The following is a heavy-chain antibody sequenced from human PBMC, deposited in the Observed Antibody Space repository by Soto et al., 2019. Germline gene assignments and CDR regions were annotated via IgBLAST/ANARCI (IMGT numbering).Heavy chain of an antibody. CDR2: INPDRGGT. CDR1: GYTFTDYY. CDR3: ARDGPLLQRPYYSYNGMDV. V-gene: IGHV1-2*02. J-gene: IGHJ6*02. Sequence: ASVKVSCKASGYTFTDYYIYWVRQAPGQGLEWMGWINPDRGGTNYAQKFQGRVTMTRDTSITTAYMELRSLRSDDTAVYYCARDGPLLQRPYYSYNGMDVWRQGPTVTASS. D-gene: IGHD2-21*01.